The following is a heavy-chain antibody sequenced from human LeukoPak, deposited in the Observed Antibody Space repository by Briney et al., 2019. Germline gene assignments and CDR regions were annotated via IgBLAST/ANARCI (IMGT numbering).Heavy chain of an antibody. CDR3: AKDRDYVGSEYFQH. CDR1: GFTFSSYG. Sequence: GRSLRLSCAASGFTFSSYGMHWGRQAPGKGLEWVAVISYDGSNKYYADSVKGRFTISRDNSKNTLYLQMNSLRAEDTAVYYCAKDRDYVGSEYFQHWGQGTLVTVSS. V-gene: IGHV3-30*18. D-gene: IGHD4-17*01. CDR2: ISYDGSNK. J-gene: IGHJ1*01.